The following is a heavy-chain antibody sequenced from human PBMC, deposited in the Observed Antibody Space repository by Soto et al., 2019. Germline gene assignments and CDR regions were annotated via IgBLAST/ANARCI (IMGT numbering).Heavy chain of an antibody. CDR2: IYPGDSDT. D-gene: IGHD3-22*01. CDR1: GYSFTSYW. J-gene: IGHJ4*02. V-gene: IGHV5-51*01. CDR3: ARDGVDYYDSSGSFDY. Sequence: GESLKIACKGSGYSFTSYWIGWVRQMPGKGLEWMGIIYPGDSDTRYSPSFQGQVTISADKSISTAYLLWSSLKATHTAMSYCARDGVDYYDSSGSFDYWVQGTL.